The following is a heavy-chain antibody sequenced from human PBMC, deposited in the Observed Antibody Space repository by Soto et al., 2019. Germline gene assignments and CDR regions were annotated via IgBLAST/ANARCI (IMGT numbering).Heavy chain of an antibody. CDR1: GGTFSSYA. CDR2: IIPIFGTA. J-gene: IGHJ3*02. CDR3: AREGGGYYDSSVPSGGRGAFDI. D-gene: IGHD3-22*01. Sequence: QVQLVQSGAEVKKPGSSVNVSCKASGGTFSSYAISWVRQAPGQGLEWMGGIIPIFGTANYAQKFQGRVTITADKSTSTAYIELSSLRSEDTAVYYCAREGGGYYDSSVPSGGRGAFDIWGQVTMVTVSS. V-gene: IGHV1-69*06.